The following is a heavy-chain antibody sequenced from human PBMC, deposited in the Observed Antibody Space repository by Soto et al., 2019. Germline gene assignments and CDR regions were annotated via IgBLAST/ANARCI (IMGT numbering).Heavy chain of an antibody. Sequence: VQSGAEVKKPGASVKVSCKASGYNFTQYTIHWVRQAPGQRLEWMGWITAGDGKTQYSKKFQTRVTIRSDVSATTVYMDLNSLRSEDTAVYYCARDLYSSSFFWFDAWGRGTLVIVSS. CDR2: ITAGDGKT. D-gene: IGHD2-2*01. CDR1: GYNFTQYT. CDR3: ARDLYSSSFFWFDA. V-gene: IGHV1-3*01. J-gene: IGHJ5*02.